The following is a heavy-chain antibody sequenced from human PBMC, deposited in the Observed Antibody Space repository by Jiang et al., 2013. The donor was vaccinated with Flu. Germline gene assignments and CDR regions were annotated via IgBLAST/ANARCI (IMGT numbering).Heavy chain of an antibody. CDR3: TADVPQWLPQIDY. D-gene: IGHD6-19*01. V-gene: IGHV3-15*07. J-gene: IGHJ4*02. CDR2: IKSKNDGGTT. Sequence: VQLLESGGGLEKPGGSLRLSCAASGFTFNNAWMNWVRQAPGKGLEWVGRIKSKNDGGTTDYAAPVKGRFTISRDDSKSTLYLQMNSLKTEDTGVYYCTADVPQWLPQIDYWGQGTLVTVSS. CDR1: GFTFNNAW.